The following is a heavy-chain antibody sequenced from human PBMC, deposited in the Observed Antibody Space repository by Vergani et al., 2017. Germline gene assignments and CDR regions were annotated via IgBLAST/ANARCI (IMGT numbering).Heavy chain of an antibody. CDR3: ARGASEGAPNYYYYGMDV. D-gene: IGHD2-2*01. J-gene: IGHJ6*02. CDR2: INHSGST. Sequence: QVQLQQWGAGLLKPSETLSLTCAVYGGSFSGYYWSWIRQPPGKGLEWIGEINHSGSTNYNPSLKSRVTISVDTSKNQFSLKLSSVTAADTAVYYCARGASEGAPNYYYYGMDVWGQGTTVTVSS. CDR1: GGSFSGYY. V-gene: IGHV4-34*01.